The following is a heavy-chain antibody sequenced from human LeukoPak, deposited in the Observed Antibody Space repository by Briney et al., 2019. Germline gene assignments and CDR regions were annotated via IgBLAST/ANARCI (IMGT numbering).Heavy chain of an antibody. Sequence: SETLSLTCAVYGGSFSGYYWSWIRQPPGKGLEWIGEINHSGSTNYNPSLKSRVTISVDTSENQFSLKLSSVTAADTAVYYCARAALYYYGSGSYSGDLWGQGTMVTVSS. V-gene: IGHV4-34*01. J-gene: IGHJ3*01. D-gene: IGHD3-10*01. CDR3: ARAALYYYGSGSYSGDL. CDR1: GGSFSGYY. CDR2: INHSGST.